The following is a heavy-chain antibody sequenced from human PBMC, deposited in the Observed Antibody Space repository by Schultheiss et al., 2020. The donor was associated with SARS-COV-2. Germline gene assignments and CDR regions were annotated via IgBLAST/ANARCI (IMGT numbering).Heavy chain of an antibody. J-gene: IGHJ4*02. CDR1: GGSISSGYY. Sequence: SETLSLTCTVSGGSISSGYYWGWIRQPPGKGLEWIGSIYHSGSTYYNPSLKSRVTISVDTSKNQFSLKLSSVTAADTAVYYCASLDYYDSSGPNFDYWGQGTLVTVSS. D-gene: IGHD3-22*01. CDR2: IYHSGST. V-gene: IGHV4-38-2*02. CDR3: ASLDYYDSSGPNFDY.